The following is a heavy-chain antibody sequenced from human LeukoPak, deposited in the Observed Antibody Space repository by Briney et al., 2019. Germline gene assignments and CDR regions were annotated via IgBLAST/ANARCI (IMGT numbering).Heavy chain of an antibody. D-gene: IGHD4-11*01. CDR2: INPNSGGT. J-gene: IGHJ4*02. CDR1: GYTFTCYY. Sequence: ASVKVSCKASGYTFTCYYMHWVRQAPGQGLEWMGWINPNSGGTNYAQKFQGRVTMTRDTSISTAYMELSRLRSDDTAVYYCARDQDSNYYFDYWGQGTLVTVSS. V-gene: IGHV1-2*02. CDR3: ARDQDSNYYFDY.